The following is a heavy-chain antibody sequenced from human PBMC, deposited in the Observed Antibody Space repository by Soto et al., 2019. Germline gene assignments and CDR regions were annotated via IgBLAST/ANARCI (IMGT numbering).Heavy chain of an antibody. J-gene: IGHJ3*02. CDR1: RFTFSTYA. CDR2: ISGGGGDT. CDR3: AKSLFGGPDI. D-gene: IGHD2-15*01. V-gene: IGHV3-23*01. Sequence: QTGGSLRLSCAASRFTFSTYAMSWVRQAPGKGLEWVSGISGGGGDTSYADSVRGRFTCSRDNSKNTLYLQMNSLRAEDTALYYCAKSLFGGPDIWGQGTMVTVS.